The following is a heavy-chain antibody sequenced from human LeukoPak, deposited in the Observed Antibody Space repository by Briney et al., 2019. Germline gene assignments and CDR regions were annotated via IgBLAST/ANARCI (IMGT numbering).Heavy chain of an antibody. CDR1: GDSVSSTGSA. D-gene: IGHD2/OR15-2a*01. J-gene: IGHJ4*02. Sequence: SQTLSLTCAISGDSVSSTGSAWNWIRQSQSRGLEWLGRTYYRSNWNSDYAVSVKSRITISPDTSKNQFSLQLSSVTPEDTALYFCARDLHFALDYWGQGTLVTVAS. CDR2: TYYRSNWNS. CDR3: ARDLHFALDY. V-gene: IGHV6-1*01.